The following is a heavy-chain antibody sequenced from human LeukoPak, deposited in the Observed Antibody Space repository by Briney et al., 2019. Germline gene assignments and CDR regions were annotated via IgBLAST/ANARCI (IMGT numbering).Heavy chain of an antibody. D-gene: IGHD5-12*01. V-gene: IGHV1-2*02. CDR2: INPNSGGT. J-gene: IGHJ4*02. CDR3: ARDAGYSGYDSRVDY. CDR1: GYTFTGYY. Sequence: ASVKVSCKASGYTFTGYYMHWVRQAPGQGLEWMGWINPNSGGTNYAQKFQGRVTMTRDTSISTVYMELSRLRSDDTAVYYCARDAGYSGYDSRVDYWGQGTLVTVSS.